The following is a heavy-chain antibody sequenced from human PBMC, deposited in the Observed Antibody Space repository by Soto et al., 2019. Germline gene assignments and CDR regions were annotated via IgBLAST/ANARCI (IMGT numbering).Heavy chain of an antibody. D-gene: IGHD2-15*01. CDR3: AKHTRKWSHQRYYFDY. CDR2: ISGSGGST. V-gene: IGHV3-23*01. CDR1: GFTFSSYA. Sequence: GGSLRLSCAASGFTFSSYAMSWVRQAPGKGLEWVSAISGSGGSTYYADSVKGRFTISRDNSKNTLYLQMNSLRAEDTAVYYCAKHTRKWSHQRYYFDYWGQGTLVTISS. J-gene: IGHJ4*02.